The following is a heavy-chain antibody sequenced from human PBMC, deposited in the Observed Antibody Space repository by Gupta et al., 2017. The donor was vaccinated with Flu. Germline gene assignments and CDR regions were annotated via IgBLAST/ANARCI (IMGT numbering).Heavy chain of an antibody. CDR1: GASVSGGDYY. V-gene: IGHV4-31*03. CDR3: ARRVRSGSDRIDS. CDR2: IYDNRRT. J-gene: IGHJ4*02. Sequence: QVQLQESGPGLVQPLETLSLTCTVSGASVSGGDYYWSWVRQWPGIGLDYIGFIYDNRRTYYSPSVKNRVTISVDMSKNHFSLKLSSMTVADTAVYFCARRVRSGSDRIDSWGQGTLVTVFS. D-gene: IGHD3-10*01.